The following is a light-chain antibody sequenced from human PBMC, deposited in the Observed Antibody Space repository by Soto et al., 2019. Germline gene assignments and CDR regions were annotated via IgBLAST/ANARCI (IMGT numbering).Light chain of an antibody. V-gene: IGKV3-20*01. CDR3: QQYASSPLLT. Sequence: DIVLTQSPGTLSLSPGETATLSCRASQTIGRTYLAWYQQKPGQAPRLLIFGTSSRATGIPDRFSGSGSGTDFTLSINRLESEDFAVYYCQQYASSPLLTFGGGTKVDIK. CDR2: GTS. J-gene: IGKJ4*01. CDR1: QTIGRTY.